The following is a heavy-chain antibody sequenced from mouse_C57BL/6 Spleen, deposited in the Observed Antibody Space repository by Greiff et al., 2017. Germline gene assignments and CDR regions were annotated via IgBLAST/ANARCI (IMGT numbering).Heavy chain of an antibody. CDR2: IDPANGST. V-gene: IGHV14-3*01. Sequence: VQLKQSVAELVRPGASVKLSCTASGFNIKNTYMHWVKQRPEQGLEWIGRIDPANGSTKYAPKFQGKATITADTASNTAYLQLSSLTSEDTAIYYCARNYGSSGYFDVWGKGTTVTVSS. D-gene: IGHD1-1*01. CDR1: GFNIKNTY. CDR3: ARNYGSSGYFDV. J-gene: IGHJ1*03.